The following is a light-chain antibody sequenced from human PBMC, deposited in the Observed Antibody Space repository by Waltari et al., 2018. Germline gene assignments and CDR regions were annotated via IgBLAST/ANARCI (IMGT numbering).Light chain of an antibody. Sequence: QSVLTQPPSASGTPGQRVTISCSGGTSSIGSNYVNWYQQLPGAAPHLLIYSTYQRPSGVPDRFSGSKSGTSASLAISGLQSEDEADYYCAAWDDSLNGVLFGGGTKLTVL. CDR1: TSSIGSNY. CDR3: AAWDDSLNGVL. J-gene: IGLJ2*01. CDR2: STY. V-gene: IGLV1-44*01.